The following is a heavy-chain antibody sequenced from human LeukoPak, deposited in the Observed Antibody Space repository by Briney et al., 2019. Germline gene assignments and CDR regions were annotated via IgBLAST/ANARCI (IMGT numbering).Heavy chain of an antibody. CDR3: VRGGSSSWPYYYYYMDV. CDR1: GGSISSYY. CDR2: IYHTGST. Sequence: SETLSLTCTVSGGSISSYYWSWIRQPPGKGLEWIGNIYHTGSTSYNPSLKSRVTISVDTSKNQFSLRLSSVTAADTAVYYCVRGGSSSWPYYYYYMDVWGKGTTVTVSS. V-gene: IGHV4-59*01. J-gene: IGHJ6*03. D-gene: IGHD6-13*01.